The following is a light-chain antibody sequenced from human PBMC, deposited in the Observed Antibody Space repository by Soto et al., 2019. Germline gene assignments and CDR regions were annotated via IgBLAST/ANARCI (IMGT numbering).Light chain of an antibody. J-gene: IGKJ5*01. Sequence: DIQMTQSPSTLSASVGDIFTITCRASQSIRSCFAWYQQKPGKAPKVLISDASTLESGVPSRFSGGGSGTEFTLTISSLQPDDFATYYCQQYNSYPITFGQGTRLEIK. CDR1: QSIRSC. CDR2: DAS. CDR3: QQYNSYPIT. V-gene: IGKV1-5*01.